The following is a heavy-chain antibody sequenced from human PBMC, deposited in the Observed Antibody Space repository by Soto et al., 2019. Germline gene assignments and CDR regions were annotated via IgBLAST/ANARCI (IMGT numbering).Heavy chain of an antibody. CDR1: GYTFTSYY. CDR3: ATHFYDSSGYGNWFDP. D-gene: IGHD3-22*01. J-gene: IGHJ5*02. CDR2: INPSGGST. V-gene: IGHV1-46*01. Sequence: ASVNVSCKASGYTFTSYYMHWVRQAPGQGLEWMGIINPSGGSTSYAQKFQGRVTMTRDTSTSTVYMELSSLRSEDTAVYYCATHFYDSSGYGNWFDPWGQGTLVTVSS.